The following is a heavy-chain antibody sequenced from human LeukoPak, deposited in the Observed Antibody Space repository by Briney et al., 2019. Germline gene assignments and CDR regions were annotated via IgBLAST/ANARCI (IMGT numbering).Heavy chain of an antibody. CDR3: AREKEVVVVPAAIPEAGWFDP. Sequence: PSETLSLTCTVSGGSISSSSYYWGWIRQPPGKGLEWIGSIYYSGSTYYNPSLKSRVTISVDTSKNQFSLKLSSVTAADTAVYYCAREKEVVVVPAAIPEAGWFDPWGQGTLVTVSS. J-gene: IGHJ5*02. CDR1: GGSISSSSYY. V-gene: IGHV4-39*07. D-gene: IGHD2-2*02. CDR2: IYYSGST.